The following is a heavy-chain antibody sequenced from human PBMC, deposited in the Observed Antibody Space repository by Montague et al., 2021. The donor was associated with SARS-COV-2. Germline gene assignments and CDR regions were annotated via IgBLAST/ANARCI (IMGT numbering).Heavy chain of an antibody. CDR2: INHSGST. J-gene: IGHJ2*01. Sequence: SETLSLTCAVHGGSFSGYYWSWIRQPPGKGLEWIGEINHSGSTNYNPSLKSRVSISVDTSKNQFSLRLSSVTAADTAVYYCARGAPTITMIVVVFTGAGWYFDLWAVAPRSLSPQ. CDR3: ARGAPTITMIVVVFTGAGWYFDL. V-gene: IGHV4-34*01. D-gene: IGHD3-22*01. CDR1: GGSFSGYY.